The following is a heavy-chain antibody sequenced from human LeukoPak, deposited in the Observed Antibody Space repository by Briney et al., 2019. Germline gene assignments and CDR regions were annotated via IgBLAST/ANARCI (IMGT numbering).Heavy chain of an antibody. J-gene: IGHJ5*01. Sequence: PSETLSLTCTVSGGSISSSSYYWGWIRQPPGKGLEWIGSIYYSGSTYYNPSLKSRVTISVDTSKNQFSLHLNSVTPDDTAVYYCARDLSGYFVSWGQGTLVTVSS. D-gene: IGHD3-22*01. CDR3: ARDLSGYFVS. CDR1: GGSISSSSYY. CDR2: IYYSGST. V-gene: IGHV4-39*02.